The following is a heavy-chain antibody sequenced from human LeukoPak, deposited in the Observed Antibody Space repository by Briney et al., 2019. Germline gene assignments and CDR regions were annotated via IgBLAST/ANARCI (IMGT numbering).Heavy chain of an antibody. D-gene: IGHD3-10*01. CDR3: ARARPQLLWFGELYRLNYFDY. V-gene: IGHV1-46*03. Sequence: ASVKVSCKASGYTFTSYYMHWVRQAPGPGLEWMGIINPSGGSTSYAQKFQGRVTMTRDTSTSTVYMELSSLRSEDTAVYYCARARPQLLWFGELYRLNYFDYWGQGTLVTVSS. J-gene: IGHJ4*02. CDR1: GYTFTSYY. CDR2: INPSGGST.